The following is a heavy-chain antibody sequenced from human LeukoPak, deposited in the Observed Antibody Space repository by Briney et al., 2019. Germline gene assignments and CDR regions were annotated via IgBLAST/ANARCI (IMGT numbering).Heavy chain of an antibody. D-gene: IGHD1-26*01. V-gene: IGHV3-23*01. Sequence: GGSLRLSCAASGFTFSSYGMHWVRQAPGKGLEWVSAISGSGGSTYYADSVKGRFTISRDNSKNTLYLQMNSLRAEDTAVYYCAKVGATRVFYYYYMDVWGKGTTVTVSS. CDR3: AKVGATRVFYYYYMDV. J-gene: IGHJ6*03. CDR2: ISGSGGST. CDR1: GFTFSSYG.